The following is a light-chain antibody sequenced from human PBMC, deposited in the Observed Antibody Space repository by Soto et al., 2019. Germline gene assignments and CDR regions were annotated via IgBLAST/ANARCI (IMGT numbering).Light chain of an antibody. CDR3: SSYVRDDDYV. CDR1: SNDVGGFNY. Sequence: QSVLTQPPSASGSPGQSVTISCTGTSNDVGGFNYVSWYQQHPGKAPKLMIYEVNKRPSGVPDRFSGSRSGDTASLTVSGLQADDEADYYCSSYVRDDDYVFGTGTKLTVL. J-gene: IGLJ1*01. CDR2: EVN. V-gene: IGLV2-8*01.